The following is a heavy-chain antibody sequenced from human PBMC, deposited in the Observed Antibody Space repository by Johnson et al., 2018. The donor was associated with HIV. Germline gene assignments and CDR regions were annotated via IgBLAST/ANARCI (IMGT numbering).Heavy chain of an antibody. J-gene: IGHJ3*02. D-gene: IGHD2-8*01. CDR3: ATRDPTYRPGVFVI. CDR1: GFTFSNYG. Sequence: VQLVESGGGVVQPGRSLRLSCAASGFTFSNYGMHWFRQAPGKGLERVRFIRIKAYGGTTEYAASVKGRLIISRDDSKRIDYLQMNSLRAGDTAVYYCATRDPTYRPGVFVIWGQGTMVTVSS. V-gene: IGHV3-71*02. CDR2: IRIKAYGGTT.